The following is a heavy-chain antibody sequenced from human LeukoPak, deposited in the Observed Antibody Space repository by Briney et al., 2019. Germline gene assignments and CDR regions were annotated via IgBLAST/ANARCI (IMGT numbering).Heavy chain of an antibody. V-gene: IGHV3-30-3*01. J-gene: IGHJ4*02. CDR1: GFTFSIYA. CDR3: ARDPPRYYDSSGYYDLPDY. CDR2: ISYDGSNK. D-gene: IGHD3-22*01. Sequence: GGSLRLSCAASGFTFSIYAMHWVRQAPGKGLEWVAVISYDGSNKYYADSVKGRFTISRDNSKNTLYLQMNSLRAEDTAVYYCARDPPRYYDSSGYYDLPDYWGQGTLVTVSS.